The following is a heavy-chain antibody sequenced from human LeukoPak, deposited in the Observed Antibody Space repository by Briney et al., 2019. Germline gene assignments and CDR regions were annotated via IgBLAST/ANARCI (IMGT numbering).Heavy chain of an antibody. CDR3: AREQQYDFWRGNNWFDP. CDR1: GYTFTSYD. CDR2: MNPNSGNT. D-gene: IGHD3-3*01. V-gene: IGHV1-8*01. J-gene: IGHJ5*02. Sequence: ASVKVSCKASGYTFTSYDINWVRQATGQGLEWMGWMNPNSGNTGYAQKFQGRVTMTRNTSISTAYMELSSLRSEDTAVYYCAREQQYDFWRGNNWFDPWGQGTLVTVSS.